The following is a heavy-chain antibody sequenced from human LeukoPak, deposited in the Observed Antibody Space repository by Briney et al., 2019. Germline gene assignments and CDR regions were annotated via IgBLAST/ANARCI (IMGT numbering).Heavy chain of an antibody. D-gene: IGHD6-13*01. CDR3: ASVYSLYDN. J-gene: IGHJ4*02. Sequence: SETLSLTCSVSGGSISIRYYWGWIRQSPGKGLEWIGGLYYTGSTYYNPSLKSRITISVDTSKNQFSLKLTSVTAADTAVYYCASVYSLYDNWGQGILVIVSS. CDR2: LYYTGST. V-gene: IGHV4-39*01. CDR1: GGSISIRYY.